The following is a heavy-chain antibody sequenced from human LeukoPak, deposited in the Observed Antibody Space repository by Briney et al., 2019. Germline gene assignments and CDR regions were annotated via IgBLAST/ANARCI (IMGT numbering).Heavy chain of an antibody. CDR2: ISAYGGNT. J-gene: IGHJ4*02. D-gene: IGHD6-19*01. Sequence: ASVKVSCKASGYTFTSYGISWVRQAPGQGLEWMGWISAYGGNTKSAQKFQGRVTMTTDTSTSTAYMELRSLTFDDTAVYYCARDRQGSGWFNYWGQGTVVTVSP. CDR1: GYTFTSYG. CDR3: ARDRQGSGWFNY. V-gene: IGHV1-18*01.